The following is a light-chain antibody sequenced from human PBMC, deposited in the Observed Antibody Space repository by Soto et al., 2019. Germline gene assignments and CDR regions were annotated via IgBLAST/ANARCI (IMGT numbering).Light chain of an antibody. Sequence: DIPMTQSPSSLSASVGDRVTITCRASQSISSTLAWYQQKQQKAPRLLIYDASDLDTGVPSRFSCSGSGTDFALTITSLQPDDFATYYCQHYDTYSHYTFGQGTRLEIK. CDR2: DAS. CDR1: QSISST. V-gene: IGKV1-5*01. J-gene: IGKJ2*01. CDR3: QHYDTYSHYT.